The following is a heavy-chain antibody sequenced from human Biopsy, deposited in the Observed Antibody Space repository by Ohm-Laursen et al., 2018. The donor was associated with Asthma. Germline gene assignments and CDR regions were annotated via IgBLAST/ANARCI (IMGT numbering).Heavy chain of an antibody. CDR2: MNPNSGNT. CDR3: TRWSLRVRDTPNDY. D-gene: IGHD3-16*01. CDR1: GYTFTSYD. V-gene: IGHV1-8*01. Sequence: AASVKVSCKTSGYTFTSYDINWVRQATGQGLEWMGWMNPNSGNTGYPQNFQGRVTMTRDTSISTAYMELSSLRSEDTAVYYCTRWSLRVRDTPNDYGGQGTLVTVSS. J-gene: IGHJ4*02.